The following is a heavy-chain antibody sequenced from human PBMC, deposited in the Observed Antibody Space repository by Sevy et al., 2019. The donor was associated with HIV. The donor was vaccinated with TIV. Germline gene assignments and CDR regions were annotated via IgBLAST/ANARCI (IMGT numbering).Heavy chain of an antibody. D-gene: IGHD5-18*01. CDR3: VGRRYSYTYSWSYHFDY. CDR2: ISSSGTTL. CDR1: GLTFSDYY. V-gene: IGHV3-11*01. Sequence: GGSLRLSCAASGLTFSDYYMSWIRQAPGKGLEWLSYISSSGTTLYPADSVKGRFAISRDNARNSLYLQMNSPRAEDTAVYFCVGRRYSYTYSWSYHFDYWGQGALVTVSS. J-gene: IGHJ4*02.